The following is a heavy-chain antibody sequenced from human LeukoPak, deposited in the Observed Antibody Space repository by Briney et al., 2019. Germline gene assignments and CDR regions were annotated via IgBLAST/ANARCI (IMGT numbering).Heavy chain of an antibody. CDR3: ARGSPGAYYFDY. V-gene: IGHV4-34*01. J-gene: IGHJ4*02. CDR2: INHSGST. D-gene: IGHD1-26*01. CDR1: GGSFSGYY. Sequence: SETLSLTCAVYGGSFSGYYWSWIRQPPGKGLEWIGEINHSGSTNYNPSLKSRVTISVDTSKNQFSLKLSSVTAADTAVYYCARGSPGAYYFDYWGQGTLVTVSS.